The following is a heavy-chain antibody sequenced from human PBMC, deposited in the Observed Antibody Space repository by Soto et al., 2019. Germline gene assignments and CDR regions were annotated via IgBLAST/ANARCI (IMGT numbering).Heavy chain of an antibody. CDR1: GGSFSGYY. D-gene: IGHD2-2*01. CDR3: ARVLYCSSTSCKHFDY. Sequence: SETLSLTCAVYGGSFSGYYWSWIRQPPGKGLEWIGYIYYSGSTYYNPSLKSRVTISVDTSKNQFSLKLSSVTAADSVVYYCARVLYCSSTSCKHFDYWGQGTLVTVSS. V-gene: IGHV4-34*09. J-gene: IGHJ4*02. CDR2: IYYSGST.